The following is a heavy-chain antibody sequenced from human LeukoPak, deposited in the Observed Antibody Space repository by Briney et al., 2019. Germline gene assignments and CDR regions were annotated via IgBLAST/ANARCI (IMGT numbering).Heavy chain of an antibody. D-gene: IGHD5-18*01. CDR2: INHSGRT. V-gene: IGHV4-34*01. CDR1: GGSFSGYY. J-gene: IGHJ4*02. CDR3: ARDQNSYGFFDY. Sequence: PSETLSLTCAVYGGSFSGYYWSWIRQPPGKGLEWIGEINHSGRTNYNPSLKSRVTISVDTSKNQFSLKLSSVTAADTAVYYCARDQNSYGFFDYWGQGTLVTVSS.